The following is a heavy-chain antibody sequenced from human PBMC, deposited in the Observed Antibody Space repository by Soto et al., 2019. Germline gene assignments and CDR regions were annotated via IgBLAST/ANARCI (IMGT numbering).Heavy chain of an antibody. J-gene: IGHJ4*01. CDR2: TFYRSKWYY. CDR3: TREHGSGYSDY. CDR1: GDGVSSNSAA. D-gene: IGHD5-12*01. V-gene: IGHV6-1*01. Sequence: PXQALSLTSAISGDGVSSNSAACNLIRHSPSRGLEWLGRTFYRSKWYYHYAVSVESRITINPDTSKNQFSLQLTSVTPEDTAVYYCTREHGSGYSDYWGQGTLVTVSS.